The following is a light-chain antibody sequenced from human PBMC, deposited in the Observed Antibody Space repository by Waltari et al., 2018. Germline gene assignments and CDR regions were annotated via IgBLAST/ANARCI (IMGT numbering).Light chain of an antibody. V-gene: IGLV2-14*03. CDR1: NRDVGAYTY. CDR2: DVS. CDR3: ASYTSRNTLV. J-gene: IGLJ1*01. Sequence: QSALTQPASVSGSPGQSITISCTGTNRDVGAYTYISWYQQHPGKVPKVMIFDVSNRPSGVSNRFSGSKSGNTASLTISGLQAEDEADYYCASYTSRNTLVFGSGTKVTIL.